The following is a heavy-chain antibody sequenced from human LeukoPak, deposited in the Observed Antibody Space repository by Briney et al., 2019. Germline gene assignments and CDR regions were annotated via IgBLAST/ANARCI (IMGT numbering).Heavy chain of an antibody. D-gene: IGHD1-26*01. CDR1: GYSISSGYY. Sequence: SETLSLTCAVSGYSISSGYYWGWIRQAPGKGLEWIGSIYHSGSPHYNPSLKARVTMSVDTSKNQFSLKLSSVTAADTAIYYCARDPGGPTTRGYWGQGTLVTVSS. V-gene: IGHV4-38-2*02. J-gene: IGHJ4*02. CDR2: IYHSGSP. CDR3: ARDPGGPTTRGY.